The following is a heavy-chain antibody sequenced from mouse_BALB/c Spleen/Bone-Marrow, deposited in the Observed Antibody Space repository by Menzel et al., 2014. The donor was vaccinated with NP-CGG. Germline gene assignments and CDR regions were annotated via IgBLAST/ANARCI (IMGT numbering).Heavy chain of an antibody. CDR1: GYTFTDNW. V-gene: IGHV1-69*01. CDR3: ARGGHDFSLDY. Sequence: VQLVESGAELGMPGASVKMSCKASGYTFTDNWIYWVKQRPGQGLEWIGAIDTSDSYTNYNQKFMGKASLTVDASSSTAYVQVSSLTSDDSAVYYCARGGHDFSLDYWGQGTSVTVSS. J-gene: IGHJ4*01. CDR2: IDTSDSYT. D-gene: IGHD2-4*01.